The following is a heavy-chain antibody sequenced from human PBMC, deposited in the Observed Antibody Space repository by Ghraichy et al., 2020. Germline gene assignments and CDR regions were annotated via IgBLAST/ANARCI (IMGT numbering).Heavy chain of an antibody. J-gene: IGHJ6*02. CDR2: IKQDGGEK. Sequence: GVLRLSCSASGFTLKSFWMSWVRQAPGKGLEWVANIKQDGGEKFSLDSVKGRFTISRDNANNSLFLEMNSLRVEDTALYYCARGRGGYYGVDVWGPGTTVTVSS. CDR3: ARGRGGYYGVDV. D-gene: IGHD3-10*01. V-gene: IGHV3-7*03. CDR1: GFTLKSFW.